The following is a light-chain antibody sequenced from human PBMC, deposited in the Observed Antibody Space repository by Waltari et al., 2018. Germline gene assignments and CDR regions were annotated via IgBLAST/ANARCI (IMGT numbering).Light chain of an antibody. CDR2: KDT. J-gene: IGLJ3*02. V-gene: IGLV3-25*03. CDR1: AWPKHY. Sequence: SYELTQPPSVSVSPGQTAAITCSGDAWPKHYAYWYQQKPGQAPVLLIYKDTDRPSGIPERFSGSTSGTTVTLTISGVQAEDEADYYCQSTDRSDRWVFGGGTKLTVL. CDR3: QSTDRSDRWV.